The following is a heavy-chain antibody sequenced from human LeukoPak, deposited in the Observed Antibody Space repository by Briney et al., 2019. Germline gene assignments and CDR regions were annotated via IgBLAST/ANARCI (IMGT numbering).Heavy chain of an antibody. CDR2: IIPIFGTA. D-gene: IGHD3-22*01. V-gene: IGHV1-69*05. CDR1: RGTFSSYA. J-gene: IGHJ3*02. Sequence: SVKVSCKASRGTFSSYAISWVRQAPGQGLEWMGGIIPIFGTANYAQKFQGRVTITTDESTGTAYMELSSLRSEDTAVYYCATGGRDSSGYYLDAFDIWGQGTMVTVSS. CDR3: ATGGRDSSGYYLDAFDI.